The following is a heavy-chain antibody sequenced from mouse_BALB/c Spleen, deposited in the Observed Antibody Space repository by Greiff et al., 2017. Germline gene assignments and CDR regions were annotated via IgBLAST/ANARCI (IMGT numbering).Heavy chain of an antibody. D-gene: IGHD1-1*01. Sequence: DVQLQESGAELVKPGASVKLSCTASGFNIKDTYMHWVKQRPEQGLEWIGRIDPANGNTKYDPKFQGKATITADTSSNTAYLQLSSLTSEDTAVYYCARDDYGTSFAYWGQGTLVTVSA. CDR3: ARDDYGTSFAY. CDR2: IDPANGNT. V-gene: IGHV14-3*02. J-gene: IGHJ3*01. CDR1: GFNIKDTY.